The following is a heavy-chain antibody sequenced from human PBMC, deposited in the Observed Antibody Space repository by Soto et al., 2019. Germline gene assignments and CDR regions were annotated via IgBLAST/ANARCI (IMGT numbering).Heavy chain of an antibody. CDR1: GFTFSSYG. D-gene: IGHD5-18*01. CDR3: AKDRLRGYSYQELFDY. J-gene: IGHJ4*02. CDR2: ISYDGSNK. V-gene: IGHV3-30*18. Sequence: PGGPLRLSCAASGFTFSSYGMHWVRQAPGKGLEWVAVISYDGSNKYYADSVKGRFTISRDNSKNTLYLQMNSLRAEDTAVYHCAKDRLRGYSYQELFDYWGQGTLVTVSS.